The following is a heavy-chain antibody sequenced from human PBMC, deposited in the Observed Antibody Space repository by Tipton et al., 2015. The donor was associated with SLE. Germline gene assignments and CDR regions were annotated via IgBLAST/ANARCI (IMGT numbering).Heavy chain of an antibody. J-gene: IGHJ3*02. Sequence: QLVQSEAEVKKPGASVKVSCKASGYYFPNYGIGWVRQAPGQGLEWMGWISAYNGKTSYAEKFQGRVSMSTDTSTSTAYMEVRSLRYDDTAVYYCARVYSYRVLTHAFDIWGQGTMVTVSS. CDR1: GYYFPNYG. D-gene: IGHD5/OR15-5a*01. CDR3: ARVYSYRVLTHAFDI. CDR2: ISAYNGKT. V-gene: IGHV1-18*01.